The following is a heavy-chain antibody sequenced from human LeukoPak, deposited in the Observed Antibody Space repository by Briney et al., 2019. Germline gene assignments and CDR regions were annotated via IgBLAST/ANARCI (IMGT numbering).Heavy chain of an antibody. CDR2: IRYDGSNK. J-gene: IGHJ4*02. CDR1: GSTFSSYG. CDR3: AKGLNGYYPFSDY. D-gene: IGHD3-22*01. Sequence: PSGGSLRLSCAASGSTFSSYGMHWVRQAPGKGLEWVAFIRYDGSNKYYADSVKGRFTISRDNSKNTVYLQMSSLRAEGTAVYYCAKGLNGYYPFSDYWGQGTLVTVSS. V-gene: IGHV3-30*02.